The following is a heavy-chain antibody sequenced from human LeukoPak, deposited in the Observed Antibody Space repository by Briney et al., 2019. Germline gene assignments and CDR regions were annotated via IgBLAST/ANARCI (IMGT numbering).Heavy chain of an antibody. J-gene: IGHJ4*02. CDR2: ISGSGGST. D-gene: IGHD1-26*01. CDR1: GFTFSSYA. V-gene: IGHV3-23*01. Sequence: GGSLRLSCAASGFTFSSYAMSWVRQAPGKGLEWVSAISGSGGSTYHADSVKGRFTISRDNSKNTLYLQMNSLRAEDTAVYYCAKEMGYSGSYYGFCFDYWGQGTLVTVSS. CDR3: AKEMGYSGSYYGFCFDY.